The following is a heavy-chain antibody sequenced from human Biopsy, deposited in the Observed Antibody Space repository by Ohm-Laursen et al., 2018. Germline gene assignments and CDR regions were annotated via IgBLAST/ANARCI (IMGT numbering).Heavy chain of an antibody. CDR2: VYYSGST. CDR1: GGSISSRNHY. D-gene: IGHD3-3*01. CDR3: ARHSLDDFWSGAHYDFDY. J-gene: IGHJ4*02. Sequence: SDTLSLTCSVSGGSISSRNHYWGWLRQPPGKGLEWIGHVYYSGSTFYNSSLESRVTVSVDTSKNQFHLRLTSMSASDTAVYYCARHSLDDFWSGAHYDFDYWGLGTLVTVSS. V-gene: IGHV4-39*01.